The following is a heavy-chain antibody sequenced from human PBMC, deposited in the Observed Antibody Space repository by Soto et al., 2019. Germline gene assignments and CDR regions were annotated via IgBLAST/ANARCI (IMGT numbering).Heavy chain of an antibody. CDR1: GGTFSSYA. D-gene: IGHD4-17*01. J-gene: IGHJ4*02. CDR3: ARSHLYGDYVDY. CDR2: IIPIFGTA. Sequence: QVQLVQSGAEVKKPGSSVKVSCKASGGTFSSYAISWVRQAPGQGLEWMGGIIPIFGTANYAQKFQGRVTITADESKRTAYMELSRLRSEDTAVYCCARSHLYGDYVDYWGQGTLVTVSS. V-gene: IGHV1-69*01.